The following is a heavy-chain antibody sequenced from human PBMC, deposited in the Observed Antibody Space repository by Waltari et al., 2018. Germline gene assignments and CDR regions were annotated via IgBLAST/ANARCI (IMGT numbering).Heavy chain of an antibody. CDR2: INHSRST. J-gene: IGHJ4*02. V-gene: IGHV4-34*01. CDR1: GGSFSGYY. Sequence: QVQLQQWGAGLLKPSETLSLTCAVYGGSFSGYYWSWIRQPPGKGLEWIGEINHSRSTNYTPSLKSRVTISVDTSKNQFSLKLSSVTAADTAVYYCARGYSNFDYWGQGTLVTVSS. D-gene: IGHD4-4*01. CDR3: ARGYSNFDY.